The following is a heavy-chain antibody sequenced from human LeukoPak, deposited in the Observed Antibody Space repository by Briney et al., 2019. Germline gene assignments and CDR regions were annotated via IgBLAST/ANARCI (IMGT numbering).Heavy chain of an antibody. CDR3: ARERLGYCNGAYCPFDT. CDR2: IYTNVGT. CDR1: GGSINSGSDY. D-gene: IGHD2-15*01. J-gene: IGHJ4*02. V-gene: IGHV4-61*02. Sequence: SQTLSLTCTVSGGSINSGSDYWTWIRQPAGKGLEWIGRIYTNVGTDYNTSPTSRVTISLDACKNQLSLNLRSVTAADTAVYYCARERLGYCNGAYCPFDTWGQGSLVTVSS.